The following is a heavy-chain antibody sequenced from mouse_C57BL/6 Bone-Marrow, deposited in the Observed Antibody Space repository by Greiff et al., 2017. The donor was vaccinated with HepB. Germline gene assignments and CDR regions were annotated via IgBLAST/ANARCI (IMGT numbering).Heavy chain of an antibody. CDR1: GYTFTDYN. D-gene: IGHD1-1*01. J-gene: IGHJ1*03. CDR2: INPNNGGT. CDR3: AIEGLYYYGSSDWYFDV. V-gene: IGHV1-22*01. Sequence: VQLQQSGPELVKPGASVKMSCKASGYTFTDYNMHWVKQSHGKSLEWIGYINPNNGGTSYNQKFKGKATLTVNKSSSTAYMELRSLTSEDSAVYYCAIEGLYYYGSSDWYFDVWGTGTTVTVSS.